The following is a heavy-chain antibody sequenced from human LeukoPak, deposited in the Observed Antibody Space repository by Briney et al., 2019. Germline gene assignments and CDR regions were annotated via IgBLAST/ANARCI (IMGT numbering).Heavy chain of an antibody. Sequence: GSLRLSCAASGFTFSAYWMTWVRQAPGKGLEWLANINEGANVKFYVDSVKGRFIISRDNTKNTLYLQMSSLRAEDTAVNYCARDFLHLGGWGQGTMVTVSS. V-gene: IGHV3-7*01. CDR3: ARDFLHLGG. CDR2: INEGANVK. CDR1: GFTFSAYW. J-gene: IGHJ3*01. D-gene: IGHD3-16*01.